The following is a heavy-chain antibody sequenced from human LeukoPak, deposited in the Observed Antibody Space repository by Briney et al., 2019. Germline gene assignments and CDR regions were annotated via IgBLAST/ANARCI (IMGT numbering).Heavy chain of an antibody. V-gene: IGHV3-33*01. D-gene: IGHD3-3*01. CDR2: IWYDGSNK. CDR1: GFTFSSYG. CDR3: ARDQRYDFWSGYFDY. Sequence: EGSLRLSCAASGFTFSSYGMHWVRQAPGKGLEWVAVIWYDGSNKYYADSVKGRFTISRDNSKNTLYLQMNSLRAEDTAVYYCARDQRYDFWSGYFDYWGQGTLVTVSS. J-gene: IGHJ4*02.